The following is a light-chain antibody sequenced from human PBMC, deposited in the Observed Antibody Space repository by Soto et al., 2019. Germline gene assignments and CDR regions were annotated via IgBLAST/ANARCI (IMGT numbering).Light chain of an antibody. J-gene: IGKJ1*01. Sequence: EIVLTQSPATLSLSPGERATLSCRASQSVSSYLAWYQQKPGQAPRLLIYDASNRATAIPARFSGSGSGTDFTLTISSLEPEDFAVYYCQQRSNWRRTFGQGTKVEIK. CDR2: DAS. CDR3: QQRSNWRRT. CDR1: QSVSSY. V-gene: IGKV3-11*01.